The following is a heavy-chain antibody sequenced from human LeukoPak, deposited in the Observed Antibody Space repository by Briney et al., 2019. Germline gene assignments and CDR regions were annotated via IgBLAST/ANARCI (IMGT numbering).Heavy chain of an antibody. J-gene: IGHJ6*02. D-gene: IGHD1-14*01. CDR2: IIPIFGTA. V-gene: IGHV1-69*13. CDR1: GGTFSSYA. Sequence: SVKVSCKASGGTFSSYAISWVRQAPGQGLEWMGGIIPIFGTANYAQKFQGRVTITADESTSTAYMELSSLRSEDTAVHYCAFRFNCYYYGMDVWGQGTTVTVSS. CDR3: AFRFNCYYYGMDV.